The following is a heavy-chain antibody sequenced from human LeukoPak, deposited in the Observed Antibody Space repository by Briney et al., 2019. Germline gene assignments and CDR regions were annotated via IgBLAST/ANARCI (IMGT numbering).Heavy chain of an antibody. D-gene: IGHD1-7*01. CDR1: GFTFSSYW. CDR2: IKQDGSEK. V-gene: IGHV3-7*03. CDR3: ASRVIGTWSGFDY. Sequence: GGSLRLSCAASGFTFSSYWMSWVRQAPGKGLEWVANIKQDGSEKYYVDSVKGRLTISRDNAKNSLYLQMNSLRSEDTAVYYCASRVIGTWSGFDYWGQGTLVTVSS. J-gene: IGHJ4*02.